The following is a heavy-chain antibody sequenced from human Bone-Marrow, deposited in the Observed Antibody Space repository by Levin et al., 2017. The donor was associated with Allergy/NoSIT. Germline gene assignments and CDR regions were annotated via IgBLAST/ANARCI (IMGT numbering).Heavy chain of an antibody. V-gene: IGHV3-15*01. CDR1: GFSFTNVW. D-gene: IGHD2-21*01. CDR3: TTEVWARSIRDDY. J-gene: IGHJ4*02. CDR2: IKSETDGGTI. Sequence: GGSLRLSCAASGFSFTNVWMTWVRQAPGKGLEWVGRIKSETDGGTIDYAAPVKGRFTIARDDSRSTLYLQMNSLKTEDTAVYYCTTEVWARSIRDDYWGQGTLVTVSS.